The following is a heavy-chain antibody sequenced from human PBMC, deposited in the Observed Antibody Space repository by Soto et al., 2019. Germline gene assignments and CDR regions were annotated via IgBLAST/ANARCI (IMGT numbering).Heavy chain of an antibody. V-gene: IGHV4-59*08. J-gene: IGHJ4*02. CDR1: GGSISSYY. Sequence: PSETLSLTCTVSGGSISSYYWSWIRQPPGKGLEWIGYIYYSGSTYYNPSLKSRVTISVDTSKNQFSLKLSSVTAADTAVYYCAIHSNILTGHYPFAYSGQGTLVPVSS. CDR3: AIHSNILTGHYPFAY. D-gene: IGHD3-9*01. CDR2: IYYSGST.